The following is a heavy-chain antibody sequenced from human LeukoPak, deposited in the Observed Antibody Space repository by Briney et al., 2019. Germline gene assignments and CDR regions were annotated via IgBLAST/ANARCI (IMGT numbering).Heavy chain of an antibody. CDR2: IWYDGSNR. Sequence: GGSLRLSCAASGFTFSSYGMHWVRQAPGKGLEWVAVIWYDGSNRYYADPVKGRFTISRDNSKNTLYLQMNSLRAEDTAVYYCARDSEGSWLGQLEYFQHWGQGTLVTVSS. CDR3: ARDSEGSWLGQLEYFQH. D-gene: IGHD6-19*01. CDR1: GFTFSSYG. V-gene: IGHV3-33*01. J-gene: IGHJ1*01.